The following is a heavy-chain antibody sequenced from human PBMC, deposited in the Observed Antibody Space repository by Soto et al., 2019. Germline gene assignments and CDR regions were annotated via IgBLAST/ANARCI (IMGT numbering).Heavy chain of an antibody. J-gene: IGHJ6*01. CDR3: TRGLLGGAPSYTFHGMDV. CDR1: GFTFSDHY. D-gene: IGHD1-26*01. Sequence: EVQLVESGGGLVQPGGSLRLSCAASGFTFSDHYMDWVRQAPGKGLEWVARSRNRVNSHTTEYAASVKGRFTISRDESTSSLYLQMNSLKIEDTAVYYCTRGLLGGAPSYTFHGMDVWGQGTTVTVSS. V-gene: IGHV3-72*01. CDR2: SRNRVNSHTT.